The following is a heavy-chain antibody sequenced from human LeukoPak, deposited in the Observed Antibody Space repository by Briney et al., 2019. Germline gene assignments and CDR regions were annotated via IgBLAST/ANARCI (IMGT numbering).Heavy chain of an antibody. Sequence: GGSLRLSCAASGFTFSSDAMSWVRQAPGKGLEWVSAISGSGGSTYYADSVKGRFTISRDNSKNTLYLQMNSLRAEDTAVYYCAKHMYGSGSYYPIDYWGQGTLVTVSS. CDR2: ISGSGGST. CDR3: AKHMYGSGSYYPIDY. J-gene: IGHJ4*02. D-gene: IGHD3-10*01. CDR1: GFTFSSDA. V-gene: IGHV3-23*01.